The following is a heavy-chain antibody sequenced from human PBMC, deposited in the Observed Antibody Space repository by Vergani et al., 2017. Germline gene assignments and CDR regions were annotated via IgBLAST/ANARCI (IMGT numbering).Heavy chain of an antibody. J-gene: IGHJ3*01. D-gene: IGHD3-16*02. Sequence: QVQLQESGPGLVKPSETLSLTCTVSGGYVSSYYWSWIRQPAGKGLEWIGRIYTSGSTNYNPSLKSRVTISVDTSKNQFSLTLSSVTAADTAVYFCARVSHYVWGSNRHTSDAVDVWCQGTMVTVSS. CDR2: IYTSGST. V-gene: IGHV4-4*07. CDR1: GGYVSSYY. CDR3: ARVSHYVWGSNRHTSDAVDV.